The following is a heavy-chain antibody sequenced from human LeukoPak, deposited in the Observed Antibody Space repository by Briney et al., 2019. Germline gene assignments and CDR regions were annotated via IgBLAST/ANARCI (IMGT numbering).Heavy chain of an antibody. J-gene: IGHJ4*02. V-gene: IGHV3-48*03. Sequence: HPGGSLRLSCSASGFTFSSYEMTWVCQASGKGLEWVSYISSSGSTLYYADSVKGRFTISRDNAKNSLYLQMSSLRAEDTAIYYCARLSGWYSAFDYWGQGTLVTVSS. D-gene: IGHD6-19*01. CDR3: ARLSGWYSAFDY. CDR2: ISSSGSTL. CDR1: GFTFSSYE.